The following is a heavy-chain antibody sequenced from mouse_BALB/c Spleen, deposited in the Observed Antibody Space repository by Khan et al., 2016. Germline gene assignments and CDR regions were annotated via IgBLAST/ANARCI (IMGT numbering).Heavy chain of an antibody. CDR3: ARERLRRAGYAMDY. V-gene: IGHV9-3-1*01. Sequence: QIQLVQSGPELKKPGEPVKISCKASGYTFTNYGMNWVKQAPGKGLKWMGWINTYTGEPTYADDFKGRFAFSLETSASTAYLQINNLKNEDTATYFFARERLRRAGYAMDYWGQGTSVTVSS. J-gene: IGHJ4*01. CDR2: INTYTGEP. CDR1: GYTFTNYG. D-gene: IGHD2-4*01.